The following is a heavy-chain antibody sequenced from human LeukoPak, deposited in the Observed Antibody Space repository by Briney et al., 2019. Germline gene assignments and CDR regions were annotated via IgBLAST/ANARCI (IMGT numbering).Heavy chain of an antibody. CDR1: GYSISSGYY. D-gene: IGHD5-18*01. Sequence: CXVSGYSISSGYYWGWIRPPPGKGLEGIGSIYHSGSTYYNPSLKSRVTISVETSKNQLSLKLSSVTAADTAVYYXXXXDSYGAKFDYWGQGTLVTVSS. CDR3: XXXDSYGAKFDY. CDR2: IYHSGST. J-gene: IGHJ4*02. V-gene: IGHV4-38-2*01.